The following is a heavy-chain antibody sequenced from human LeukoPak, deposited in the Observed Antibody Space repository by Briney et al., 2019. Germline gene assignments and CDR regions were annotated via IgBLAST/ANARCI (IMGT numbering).Heavy chain of an antibody. Sequence: GGSLRLSCAASGFTFSSYAISWVRQAPGKGLEWVSAISGSGGSTYYADSVKGRFTISRDNSKNTLYLQMNSLRAEDTAVYYCAKDRTGTSNFDYWGQGTLVTVSS. D-gene: IGHD1-7*01. J-gene: IGHJ4*02. V-gene: IGHV3-23*01. CDR1: GFTFSSYA. CDR3: AKDRTGTSNFDY. CDR2: ISGSGGST.